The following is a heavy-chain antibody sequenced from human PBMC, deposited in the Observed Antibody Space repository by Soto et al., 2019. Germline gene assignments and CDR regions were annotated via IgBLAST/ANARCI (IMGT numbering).Heavy chain of an antibody. D-gene: IGHD3-22*01. CDR1: GGSINSGDYY. Sequence: SETLSLTCTVSGGSINSGDYYWSWILHPPGKGLEWIGNLYYTGSTYYNPSLKSRVNISVDTSKKQFSLMVTSVTAADTAVYYCARYRYSDSLKEYYFEYWGKGTMVIVSA. CDR3: ARYRYSDSLKEYYFEY. V-gene: IGHV4-30-4*01. J-gene: IGHJ4*02. CDR2: LYYTGST.